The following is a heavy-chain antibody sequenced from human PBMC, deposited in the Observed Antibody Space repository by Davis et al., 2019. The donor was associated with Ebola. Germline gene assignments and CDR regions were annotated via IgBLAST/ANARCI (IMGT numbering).Heavy chain of an antibody. D-gene: IGHD3-10*01. V-gene: IGHV4-61*01. Sequence: PSETLSLTCTVSGGSVSSGSYYWSWIRQPPGKGLEWIGYIYYSGSTNYNPSLKSRVTISVDTSKNQFSLKLSSVTAADTAVYYCARPTSPYYYGSGSLGVWGQGTTVTVSS. CDR1: GGSVSSGSYY. J-gene: IGHJ6*02. CDR3: ARPTSPYYYGSGSLGV. CDR2: IYYSGST.